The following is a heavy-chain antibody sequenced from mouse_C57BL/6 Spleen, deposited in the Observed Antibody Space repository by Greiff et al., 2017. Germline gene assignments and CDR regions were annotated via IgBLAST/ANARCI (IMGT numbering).Heavy chain of an antibody. CDR2: INPSNGGT. J-gene: IGHJ1*03. CDR3: AREAGYYPYWYFDV. CDR1: GYTFTSYW. D-gene: IGHD2-3*01. V-gene: IGHV1-53*01. Sequence: QVQLKQPGTELVKPGASVKLSCKASGYTFTSYWMHWVKQRPGQGLEWIGNINPSNGGTNYNEKFKSKATLTVDKSSSTAYMQLSSLTSEDSAVYYCAREAGYYPYWYFDVWGTGTTVTVSS.